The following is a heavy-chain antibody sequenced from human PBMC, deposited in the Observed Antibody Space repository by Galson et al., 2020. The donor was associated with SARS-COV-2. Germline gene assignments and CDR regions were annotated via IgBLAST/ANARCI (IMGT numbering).Heavy chain of an antibody. J-gene: IGHJ4*02. Sequence: GGSLRLSCAASGFTFSSYSMNWVRQAPGKGLEWVSSISSSSSYIYYADSVKGRFTISRDNAKNSLYLQMNSLRAEDTAVYYCATRRDYGSGVRMDYWGQGTLVTVSS. D-gene: IGHD3-10*01. CDR1: GFTFSSYS. CDR3: ATRRDYGSGVRMDY. V-gene: IGHV3-21*01. CDR2: ISSSSSYI.